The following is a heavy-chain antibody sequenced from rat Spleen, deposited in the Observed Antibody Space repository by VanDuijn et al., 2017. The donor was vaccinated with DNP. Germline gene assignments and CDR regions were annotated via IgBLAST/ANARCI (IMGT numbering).Heavy chain of an antibody. D-gene: IGHD1-1*01. CDR3: TREDIYYYSGALDY. J-gene: IGHJ2*01. Sequence: EVELVESGGGLVQPGRSMKLSCAASGFTFSTHGMAWVRQDPTKGLEWVASISNDGGSTYYRDSVKGRFTISRDNAKRILFLEMDSLRSEDTATYYCTREDIYYYSGALDYWGLGVMVTVSS. CDR2: ISNDGGST. CDR1: GFTFSTHG. V-gene: IGHV5-20*01.